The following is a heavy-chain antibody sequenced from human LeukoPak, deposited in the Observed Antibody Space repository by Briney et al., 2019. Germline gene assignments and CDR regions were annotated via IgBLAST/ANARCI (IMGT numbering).Heavy chain of an antibody. CDR3: ARRVGSSDCFDY. D-gene: IGHD6-6*01. J-gene: IGHJ4*02. CDR1: GYSISSGFY. CDR2: VYHGGSS. V-gene: IGHV4-38-2*02. Sequence: SETLSLTCTVSGYSISSGFYWGWIRQPPGKGLEWIGNVYHGGSSYYNPSLNSRVTISVDTSKDQFSLNLYSVTAADTAVYYCARRVGSSDCFDYWGQGTLVTVSS.